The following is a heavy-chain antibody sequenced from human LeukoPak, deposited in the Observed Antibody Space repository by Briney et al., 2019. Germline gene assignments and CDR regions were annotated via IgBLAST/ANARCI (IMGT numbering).Heavy chain of an antibody. CDR2: IYYSGST. CDR3: ARDAKYYDILTGYYFDAFDI. D-gene: IGHD3-9*01. J-gene: IGHJ3*02. V-gene: IGHV4-61*01. Sequence: PSQTLSLTCTVSGGSISSGSYYWSWIRQPPGKGLEWIGYIYYSGSTNYNPSLKSRVTISVDTSKTQFSLKLSSVTAADTAVYYCARDAKYYDILTGYYFDAFDIWGQGTMVTVSS. CDR1: GGSISSGSYY.